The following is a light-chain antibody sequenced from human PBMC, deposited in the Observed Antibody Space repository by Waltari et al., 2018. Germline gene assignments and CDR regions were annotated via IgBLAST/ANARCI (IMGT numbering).Light chain of an antibody. CDR1: ALPKQY. Sequence: SYELTQPPSVSVSPGQTARITCSGDALPKQYAHWYQQKPGQVPVLGIYKESERPSGIPERFSGASSGTTVTLTISGVQAEDEADYYCQSGDSSGVGVFGGGTKLTVL. J-gene: IGLJ3*02. V-gene: IGLV3-25*03. CDR2: KES. CDR3: QSGDSSGVGV.